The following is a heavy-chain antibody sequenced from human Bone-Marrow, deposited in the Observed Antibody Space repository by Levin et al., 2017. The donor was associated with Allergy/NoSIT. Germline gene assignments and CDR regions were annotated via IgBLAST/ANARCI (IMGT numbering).Heavy chain of an antibody. V-gene: IGHV3-23*01. J-gene: IGHJ4*02. CDR1: GFTFGSQA. Sequence: GGSLRLSCAASGFTFGSQAMSWVRLAPGKGPEWVSAIGGGGNGTLYTDSVKGRFTISRDNSKNLVFLQMNRLRAEDTALYFCARLVSIWSGYYNHDDWGQGSLVTVSS. CDR2: IGGGGNGT. CDR3: ARLVSIWSGYYNHDD. D-gene: IGHD3-3*01.